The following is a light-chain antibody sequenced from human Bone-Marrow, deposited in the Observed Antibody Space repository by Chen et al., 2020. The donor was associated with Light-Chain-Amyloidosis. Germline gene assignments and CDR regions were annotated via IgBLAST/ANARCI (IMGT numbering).Light chain of an antibody. CDR1: NIGSTS. J-gene: IGLJ3*02. CDR3: QVWDRSSDRPV. Sequence: SYVLTQPSSVSVAPGQTATIACGGNNIGSTSVHWYQQTPGQAPLLVVYDDSDRPSGIPERLAGSKSGNTATLTSSRGEAGDEADYYCQVWDRSSDRPVFGGGTKLTVL. CDR2: DDS. V-gene: IGLV3-21*02.